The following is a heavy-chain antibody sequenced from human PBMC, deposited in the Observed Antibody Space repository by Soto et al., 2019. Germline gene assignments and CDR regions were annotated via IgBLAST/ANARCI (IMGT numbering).Heavy chain of an antibody. CDR2: INAGNGNT. D-gene: IGHD6-6*01. CDR1: GYTFTSYA. CDR3: ARPLEYSSPWPLGY. J-gene: IGHJ4*02. V-gene: IGHV1-3*01. Sequence: QVQLVQSGAEVKKPGSSVKVSCKASGYTFTSYAMHWVRQAPGQRHEWMGWINAGNGNTKYSQKFQGRVTITRDTSASTAYMELSSLRSEDTAVDYCARPLEYSSPWPLGYWVQGSMVTVSS.